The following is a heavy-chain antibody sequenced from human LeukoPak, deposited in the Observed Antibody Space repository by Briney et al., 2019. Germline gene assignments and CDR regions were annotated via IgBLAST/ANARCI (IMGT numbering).Heavy chain of an antibody. D-gene: IGHD3-22*01. CDR2: ISSSGSTK. Sequence: GGSLRLSCAASGFTFSSYEMNWVRQAPGKRLEWVSYISSSGSTKYYADSVKGRFTISRDNAKNSLFLQMNSLRAEDTAVYYCAREAYDSSGYYYYFDYWGQGTLVTVSS. V-gene: IGHV3-48*03. CDR1: GFTFSSYE. CDR3: AREAYDSSGYYYYFDY. J-gene: IGHJ4*02.